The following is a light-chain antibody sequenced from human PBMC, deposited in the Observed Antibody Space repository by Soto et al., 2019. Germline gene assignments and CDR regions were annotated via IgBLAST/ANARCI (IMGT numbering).Light chain of an antibody. Sequence: IQMTQSPSSLSASVGGRITISRRASQGISNLLAWYQQKPGKAPKLLIYDASSLKSGVPSRFSGSGPGTDFTLTISSLQPEDFATYYCQQYNDNPRTFGQGTRLEIK. J-gene: IGKJ5*01. CDR3: QQYNDNPRT. V-gene: IGKV1D-13*01. CDR2: DAS. CDR1: QGISNL.